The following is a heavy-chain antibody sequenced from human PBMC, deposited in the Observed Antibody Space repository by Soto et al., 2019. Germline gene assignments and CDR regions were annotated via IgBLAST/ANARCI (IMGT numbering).Heavy chain of an antibody. CDR2: IYSGGST. CDR3: AREYYDYIWGSYTLDY. J-gene: IGHJ4*02. V-gene: IGHV3-66*01. CDR1: GFTVSSNY. Sequence: EVQLVESGGGLVQPGGSLRLSCAASGFTVSSNYMSWVRQAPGKGLEWVSVIYSGGSTYYADSVKGRFTISRDNSKNKLYLQMTSLRAEDTAVYYCAREYYDYIWGSYTLDYWGQGTLVTVSS. D-gene: IGHD3-16*01.